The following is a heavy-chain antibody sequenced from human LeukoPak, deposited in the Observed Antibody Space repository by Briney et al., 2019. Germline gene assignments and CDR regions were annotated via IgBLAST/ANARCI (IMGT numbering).Heavy chain of an antibody. CDR1: GYTFTSYD. D-gene: IGHD1-26*01. Sequence: ASVKVSCKASGYTFTSYDINWVRQASGQGLEWMGWMNPNTGNTGYAQKFQGRVTITRNTSISTVYMELSNLRSEDTAVYYCARGVGATISYYHYYIDVWGKGTTVTVSS. CDR2: MNPNTGNT. CDR3: ARGVGATISYYHYYIDV. J-gene: IGHJ6*03. V-gene: IGHV1-8*03.